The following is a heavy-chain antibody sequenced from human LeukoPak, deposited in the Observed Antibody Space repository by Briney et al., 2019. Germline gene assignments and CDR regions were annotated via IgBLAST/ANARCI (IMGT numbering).Heavy chain of an antibody. CDR3: AKDGRLGSYSLYYYYMDV. J-gene: IGHJ6*03. V-gene: IGHV3-21*01. CDR2: ISSSSSYI. CDR1: GFTFNTYT. D-gene: IGHD1-26*01. Sequence: PGGSLRLSCAASGFTFNTYTMKWVRQAPGKGLEWVSSISSSSSYIYYADSVKGRFTISRDNSKNTLYLQMNSLRAEDTAVYYCAKDGRLGSYSLYYYYMDVWGKGTTVTISS.